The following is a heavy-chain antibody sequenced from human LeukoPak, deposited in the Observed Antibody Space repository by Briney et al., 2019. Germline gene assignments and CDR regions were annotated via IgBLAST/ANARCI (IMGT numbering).Heavy chain of an antibody. CDR2: IYHSGST. V-gene: IGHV4-39*01. J-gene: IGHJ4*02. D-gene: IGHD6-13*01. CDR3: ARHGGNSWYQVYY. Sequence: IYHSGSTNYNPSLKSRVTISVDTSKNQFSLKVTSVTAADTAVYYCARHGGNSWYQVYYWGQGTLVTVSS.